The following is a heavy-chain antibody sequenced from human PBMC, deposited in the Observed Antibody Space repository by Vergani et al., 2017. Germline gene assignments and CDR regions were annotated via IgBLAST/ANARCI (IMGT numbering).Heavy chain of an antibody. J-gene: IGHJ4*02. CDR1: GFTFSSYE. Sequence: EVQLVESGGGLVQPGGSLRLSCAASGFTFSSYEMNWVRQAPGKGLEWVSYISSSGSTIYYADSVKGRFTISRDNAKNSLYLQMNSLRAEDTAVYYCASLEGGPAAMGPLDYWGQGTLVTVSS. CDR2: ISSSGSTI. D-gene: IGHD2-2*01. V-gene: IGHV3-48*03. CDR3: ASLEGGPAAMGPLDY.